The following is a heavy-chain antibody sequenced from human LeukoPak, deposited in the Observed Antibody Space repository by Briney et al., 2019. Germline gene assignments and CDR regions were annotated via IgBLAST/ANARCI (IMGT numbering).Heavy chain of an antibody. CDR2: IYYSGST. V-gene: IGHV4-30-4*07. D-gene: IGHD3-22*01. CDR3: ARGGYYYDSSGSSTDAFDI. Sequence: SETLSLTCAVSGGSIGSGGYSWSWIRQPPGKGLEWIGYIYYSGSTYYNPSLKSRVTISVDTSKNQFSLKLSSVTAADTAVYYCARGGYYYDSSGSSTDAFDIWGQGTMVTVSS. CDR1: GGSIGSGGYS. J-gene: IGHJ3*02.